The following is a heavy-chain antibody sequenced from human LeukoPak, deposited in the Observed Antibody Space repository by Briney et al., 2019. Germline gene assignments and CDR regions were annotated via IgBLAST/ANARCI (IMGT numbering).Heavy chain of an antibody. Sequence: KSSETLSLTCTVSGGSISSSSYYWGWIRQPPGKGLEWIGSIYYSGSTYYNPSLKSRVTISVDTSKNQFSLKLSSVTAADTAVYYCARGGGAITFGGVRRLYFDYWGQGTLVTVSS. J-gene: IGHJ4*02. D-gene: IGHD3-16*01. CDR1: GGSISSSSYY. CDR2: IYYSGST. V-gene: IGHV4-39*07. CDR3: ARGGGAITFGGVRRLYFDY.